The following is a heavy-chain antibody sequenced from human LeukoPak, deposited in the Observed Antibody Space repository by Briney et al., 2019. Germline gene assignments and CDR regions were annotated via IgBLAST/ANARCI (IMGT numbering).Heavy chain of an antibody. Sequence: SETLSLTCTVSGGSISTYYWSWIRQPPGKGLEWIGYIYSSGSTNYNPSLKSRVTISVDASKNQFSLNLSSVTAADTAVYYCARGTYYYDSSGYKGGDAFDIWGQGTMVTVSS. CDR2: IYSSGST. D-gene: IGHD3-22*01. CDR3: ARGTYYYDSSGYKGGDAFDI. J-gene: IGHJ3*02. CDR1: GGSISTYY. V-gene: IGHV4-59*01.